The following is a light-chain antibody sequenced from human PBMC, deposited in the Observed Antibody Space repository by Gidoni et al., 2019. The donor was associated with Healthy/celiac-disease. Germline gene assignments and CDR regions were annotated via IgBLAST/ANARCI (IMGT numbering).Light chain of an antibody. J-gene: IGLJ2*01. V-gene: IGLV2-14*03. CDR1: SSDVGGYNY. Sequence: QSALTQPASVSGSPGQSITISCTGTSSDVGGYNYVSWYQQHPGKAPKLIIYYVSNRPSGVSNRFSGSKSGNTASLNISGLQAEDEADYYCSSYTSSTTLAFGGGTKVTVL. CDR3: SSYTSSTTLA. CDR2: YVS.